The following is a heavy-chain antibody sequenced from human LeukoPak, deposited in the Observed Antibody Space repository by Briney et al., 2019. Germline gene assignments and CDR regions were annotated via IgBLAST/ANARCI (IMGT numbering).Heavy chain of an antibody. V-gene: IGHV1-46*01. CDR3: ARGGYSYGFYYYYYMDV. CDR1: GYTFTSYY. D-gene: IGHD5-18*01. J-gene: IGHJ6*03. CDR2: INPSGGST. Sequence: ASVKVSCKASGYTFTSYYMHWVRQAPGQGLEWMGIINPSGGSTSYAQKFQGRVTMTRDMSTSTVYMELSSLRSEDTAVYYCARGGYSYGFYYYYYMDVWGKGTTVTISS.